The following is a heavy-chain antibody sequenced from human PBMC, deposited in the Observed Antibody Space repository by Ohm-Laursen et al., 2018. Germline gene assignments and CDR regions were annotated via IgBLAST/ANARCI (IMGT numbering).Heavy chain of an antibody. Sequence: SLRLSCSASGFTFSNAWMNWVRQAPGKGLEWVGRIKSKVDGGTTDYATPVKGRFVISRDDSNNKSYLQMNSLKTEDTGVYYCATGGYSLDFWGQGTLVTVSS. CDR3: ATGGYSLDF. V-gene: IGHV3-15*01. J-gene: IGHJ4*02. CDR1: GFTFSNAW. D-gene: IGHD2-15*01. CDR2: IKSKVDGGTT.